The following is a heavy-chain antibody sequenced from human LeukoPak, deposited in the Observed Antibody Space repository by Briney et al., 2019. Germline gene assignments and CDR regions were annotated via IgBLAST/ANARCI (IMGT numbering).Heavy chain of an antibody. V-gene: IGHV4-59*01. CDR2: IYYSGYT. D-gene: IGHD3-16*02. CDR3: ARGLGFYDYVWGSHRYTPYYFDY. CDR1: GGSISSYC. Sequence: SETLSLTCIVSGGSISSYCWDWIRQPPGKGLEWIGYIYYSGYTNYNPSLKSRVTISVDTSKNQFSLKLSSVTAADTAVYYCARGLGFYDYVWGSHRYTPYYFDYWGQGTLVTVSS. J-gene: IGHJ4*02.